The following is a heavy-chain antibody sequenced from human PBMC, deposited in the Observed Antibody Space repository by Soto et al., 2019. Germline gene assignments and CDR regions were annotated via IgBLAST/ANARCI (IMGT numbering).Heavy chain of an antibody. Sequence: EEQVVESGGGLVQPGGSLRLSSAASGFIFTGHWMHWVRQGPGKGLDWVSGINNDGGATFYADSVKGRFTISRDNSNNMVYLQMNSLGAEDSAVYYCGTVFDLWGHGTQVTVSS. CDR1: GFIFTGHW. D-gene: IGHD4-4*01. CDR3: GTVFDL. J-gene: IGHJ5*02. CDR2: INNDGGAT. V-gene: IGHV3-74*01.